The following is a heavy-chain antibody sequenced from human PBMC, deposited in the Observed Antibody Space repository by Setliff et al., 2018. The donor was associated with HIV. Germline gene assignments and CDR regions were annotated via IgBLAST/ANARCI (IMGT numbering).Heavy chain of an antibody. D-gene: IGHD4-17*01. Sequence: SETLSLTCTVSDDPISSNYWSWIRQSAGKGLEWVGRIYTGGRTNYNPSLKGRVTMSVDTSKNQFSLKLSSVTAADTAVYYCARAAAGNTGPFDLWGQGSPVTVSS. J-gene: IGHJ4*02. CDR1: DDPISSNY. CDR3: ARAAAGNTGPFDL. CDR2: IYTGGRT. V-gene: IGHV4-4*07.